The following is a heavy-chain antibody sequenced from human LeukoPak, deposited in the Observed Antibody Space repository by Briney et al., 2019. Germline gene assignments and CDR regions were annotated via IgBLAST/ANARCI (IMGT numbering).Heavy chain of an antibody. Sequence: SETLSLTCALYGGSFSGYYWSWIRQPPGKGLEWIGEINHSGNTNYNPSLKSRVTISVDTSKNQFSLKLSSVTAADTAVYYCATGNGGSARAFDIWGQGTMVTVSS. CDR3: ATGNGGSARAFDI. D-gene: IGHD2-15*01. V-gene: IGHV4-34*01. CDR2: INHSGNT. J-gene: IGHJ3*02. CDR1: GGSFSGYY.